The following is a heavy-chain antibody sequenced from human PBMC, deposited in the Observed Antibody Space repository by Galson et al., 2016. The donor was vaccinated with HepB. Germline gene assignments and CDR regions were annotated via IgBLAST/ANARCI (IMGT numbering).Heavy chain of an antibody. V-gene: IGHV3-53*01. CDR3: ARGGGRWPSDH. CDR2: IYSGGST. Sequence: SLRLSCAASGFTVSSNYMTWVRQAPGKGLEWVSFIYSGGSTYYADPVEGRFTISRDISKNTVYLKMNSLRAEDTAVYSCARGGGRWPSDHWGQGTLVTVSS. J-gene: IGHJ4*02. D-gene: IGHD5-24*01. CDR1: GFTVSSNY.